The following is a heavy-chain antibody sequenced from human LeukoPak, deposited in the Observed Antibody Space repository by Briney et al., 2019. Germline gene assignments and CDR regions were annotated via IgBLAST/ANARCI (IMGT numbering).Heavy chain of an antibody. V-gene: IGHV3-7*05. J-gene: IGHJ4*02. CDR1: GFTFSNHQ. D-gene: IGHD3-10*01. CDR2: IKQDGVEK. CDR3: ARWNYDSGSWVLDY. Sequence: GESLKISCAGSGFTFSNHQMNWVRQAPGKGLEWVAKIKQDGVEKHYVDSVKGRFTISRDNAKNSLYLQMNSLRAEDTAVYFCARWNYDSGSWVLDYWGQGTLVTVSS.